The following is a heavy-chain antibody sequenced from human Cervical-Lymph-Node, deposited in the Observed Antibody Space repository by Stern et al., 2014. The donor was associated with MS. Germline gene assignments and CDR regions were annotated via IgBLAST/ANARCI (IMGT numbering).Heavy chain of an antibody. Sequence: VQLVESGAEVTKPGSSVKVSCKASGDTFSDYAISWVRQAPGQGLEWMGGLIPFFGSTDYVKKFQGRVTITADESTTTAYMGLINLSSEDTAVYYCVRGAYCGGDCYWGWFDSWGQGTLVTGSS. CDR1: GDTFSDYA. J-gene: IGHJ5*01. CDR3: VRGAYCGGDCYWGWFDS. V-gene: IGHV1-69*01. CDR2: LIPFFGST. D-gene: IGHD2-21*02.